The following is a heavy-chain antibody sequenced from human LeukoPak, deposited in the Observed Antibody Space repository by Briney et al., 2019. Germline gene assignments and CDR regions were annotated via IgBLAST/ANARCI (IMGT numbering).Heavy chain of an antibody. Sequence: SETLSLTCAVYGGSFSGYYWSWIRQPPGRGLEWIGEINHSGSTNYNPSLKSRVTISVDTSKNQFSLKLSSVTAADTAVYYCARGNDDSSGYYSDYWGQGTLVTVSS. CDR2: INHSGST. V-gene: IGHV4-34*01. CDR3: ARGNDDSSGYYSDY. CDR1: GGSFSGYY. D-gene: IGHD3-22*01. J-gene: IGHJ4*02.